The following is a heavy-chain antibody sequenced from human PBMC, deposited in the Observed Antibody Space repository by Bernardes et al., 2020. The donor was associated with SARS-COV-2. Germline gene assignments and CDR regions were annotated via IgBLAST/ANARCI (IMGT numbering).Heavy chain of an antibody. Sequence: LVKPTQTLTLTCTFSGFSLSTSGVGVGWIRQPPGKALEWLALIYWNDDKRYSPSLKSRLTITKDTSKNQVVLTMTNMDPVDTATYYCAHSTLGEWWNWFDPWGQGTLVTVSS. CDR1: GFSLSTSGVG. CDR2: IYWNDDK. V-gene: IGHV2-5*01. CDR3: AHSTLGEWWNWFDP. J-gene: IGHJ5*02. D-gene: IGHD2-15*01.